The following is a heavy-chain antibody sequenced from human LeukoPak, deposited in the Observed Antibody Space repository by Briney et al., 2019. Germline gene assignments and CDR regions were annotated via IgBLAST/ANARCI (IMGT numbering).Heavy chain of an antibody. Sequence: PSETLSLTCAVSGGSISSGGYSWSWIRQPPGKGLEWIGYIYHSGSTYYNPSLKSRVTISVDRSKNQFSLKLSSVTAADTAVYYCAREGQQPQSLDYWGQGTLVTVSS. D-gene: IGHD6-13*01. CDR3: AREGQQPQSLDY. CDR2: IYHSGST. J-gene: IGHJ4*02. CDR1: GGSISSGGYS. V-gene: IGHV4-30-2*01.